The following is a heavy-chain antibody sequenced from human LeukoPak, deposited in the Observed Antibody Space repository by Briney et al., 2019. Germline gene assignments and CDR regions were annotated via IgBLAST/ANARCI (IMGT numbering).Heavy chain of an antibody. V-gene: IGHV3-53*01. CDR3: ARIEWERLGRAFDI. J-gene: IGHJ3*02. Sequence: GGSLRLSCAVSGFNFNTYAMSWVRQAPGKGLEWVSSIYSAGATHYAESVKGRFTISRDNSKNTLYLQMNSLRAEDMAVYYCARIEWERLGRAFDIWGQGTMVTVSS. CDR1: GFNFNTYA. CDR2: IYSAGAT. D-gene: IGHD1-26*01.